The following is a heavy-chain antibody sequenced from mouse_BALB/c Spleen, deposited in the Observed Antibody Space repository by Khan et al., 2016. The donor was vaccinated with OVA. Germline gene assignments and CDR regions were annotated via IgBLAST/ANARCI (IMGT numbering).Heavy chain of an antibody. J-gene: IGHJ2*01. D-gene: IGHD1-1*01. Sequence: QVQLQQSGAELVRPGASVTLSCKASGYTFTDYEMHWVKQTPVQGLEWIGAIDPESGGTTYNQKFKGKATLTADKSSSTAYMELRSLTSEDSAVYYWTRRHHGSSGFDYVRKVTTRT. CDR2: IDPESGGT. V-gene: IGHV1-15*01. CDR3: TRRHHGSSGFDY. CDR1: GYTFTDYE.